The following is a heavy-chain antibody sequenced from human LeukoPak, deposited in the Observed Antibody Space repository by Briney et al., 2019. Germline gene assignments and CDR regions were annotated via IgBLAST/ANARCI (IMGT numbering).Heavy chain of an antibody. CDR2: MNPNSGNT. Sequence: ASVKVSCKASGYTFTSYDINWVRQATGQGLEWMGWMNPNSGNTGYAQKFQGRVTMTRNTSISTAYMELSSLRSEDTAVYYCASPAAGNNYYYYYYMDVWGKGTTVTVSS. D-gene: IGHD6-13*01. CDR1: GYTFTSYD. CDR3: ASPAAGNNYYYYYYMDV. V-gene: IGHV1-8*01. J-gene: IGHJ6*03.